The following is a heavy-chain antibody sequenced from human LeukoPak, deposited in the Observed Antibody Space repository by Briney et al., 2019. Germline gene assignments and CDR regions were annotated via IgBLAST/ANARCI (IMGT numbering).Heavy chain of an antibody. CDR2: INSDGSSA. CDR1: GFTLSSYW. CDR3: ARIASHSSSWYDGGY. D-gene: IGHD6-13*01. Sequence: GGSLRLSCAASGFTLSSYWMHWVRQAPGKGLVWVSRINSDGSSASYADSVKGRFTISRDNAKNTLYLQMNSLRAEDTGVYYCARIASHSSSWYDGGYWGQGTLVTVSS. V-gene: IGHV3-74*01. J-gene: IGHJ4*02.